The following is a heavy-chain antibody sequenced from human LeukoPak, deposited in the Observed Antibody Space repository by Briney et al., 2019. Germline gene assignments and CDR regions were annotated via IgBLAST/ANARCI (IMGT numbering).Heavy chain of an antibody. V-gene: IGHV4-59*08. CDR3: ARKAGIAAAGMISYYYYGMDV. J-gene: IGHJ6*02. CDR2: IYYSGST. Sequence: SETLSLTCTVSGGSISSYYWSWIRQPPGKGLEWIGYIYYSGSTNYNPSLKSRVTISVDTSKNQFSLKLSSVTAADTAVYYCARKAGIAAAGMISYYYYGMDVWGQGTTVTVSS. D-gene: IGHD6-13*01. CDR1: GGSISSYY.